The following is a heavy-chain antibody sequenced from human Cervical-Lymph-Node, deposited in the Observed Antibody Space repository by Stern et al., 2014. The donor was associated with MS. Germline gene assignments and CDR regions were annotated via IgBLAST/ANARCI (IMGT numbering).Heavy chain of an antibody. D-gene: IGHD5-24*01. Sequence: VQLVQSGSELKKPGASVKVSCKASGYTFTNYAVSWVRQAPGQGLPWMGWITTNTGSPTYAQDFTGRFVFSLDTSVSTAYLQISSLQPEDTAVYYCARVNRDGYSLSGYWGQGTLVTVSS. CDR3: ARVNRDGYSLSGY. J-gene: IGHJ4*02. CDR1: GYTFTNYA. CDR2: ITTNTGSP. V-gene: IGHV7-4-1*02.